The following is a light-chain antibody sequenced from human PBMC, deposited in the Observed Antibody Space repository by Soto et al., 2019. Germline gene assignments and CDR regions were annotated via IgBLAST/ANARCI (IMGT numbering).Light chain of an antibody. J-gene: IGLJ3*02. CDR2: DVS. CDR3: SSYSNSRPLL. V-gene: IGLV2-14*03. Sequence: QSALTQPASVSVSPGQSITISCAGTSSDVGAYFYVSWYQQHPGKVPKLMIYDVSHRPSGVSNRFSGSKSGNTASLTISGLRAEDEADYFCSSYSNSRPLLFGGGTKLTVL. CDR1: SSDVGAYFY.